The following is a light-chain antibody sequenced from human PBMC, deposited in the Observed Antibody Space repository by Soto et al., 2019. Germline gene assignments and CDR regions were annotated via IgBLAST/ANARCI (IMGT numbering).Light chain of an antibody. V-gene: IGKV3-20*01. Sequence: EIVLTQSPGTLSLSPGERATLSCRASQSVSSNYLAWYQQKPGQAPRLLIKGASRRATDIPDRFSGSGSGTYFTLTSSRLEPEDFAVYYCQQYDTSPAFGQGTKVEIK. CDR2: GAS. CDR1: QSVSSNY. J-gene: IGKJ1*01. CDR3: QQYDTSPA.